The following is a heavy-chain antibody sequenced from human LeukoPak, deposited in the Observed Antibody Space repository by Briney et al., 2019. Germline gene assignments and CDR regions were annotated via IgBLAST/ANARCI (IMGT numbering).Heavy chain of an antibody. J-gene: IGHJ6*04. CDR2: IYPGDSDT. CDR3: ARYSSKWLDSDAGYYYGMEV. CDR1: GYSFTRYW. V-gene: IGHV5-51*01. D-gene: IGHD6-19*01. Sequence: GESLKISCKDSGYSFTRYWIGWVRQMPGKGLEWMGIIYPGDSDTRYSPSFQGQVTISADKSINTAYLQWSSLKASDTAIYYCARYSSKWLDSDAGYYYGMEVWGKGTTVTVSS.